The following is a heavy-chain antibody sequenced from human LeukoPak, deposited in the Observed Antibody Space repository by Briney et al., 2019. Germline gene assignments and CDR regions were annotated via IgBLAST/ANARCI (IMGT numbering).Heavy chain of an antibody. CDR3: ARGLYSSSWYAHFDY. V-gene: IGHV4-4*07. Sequence: SETLSLTCTVSGGSISGYYWSWIRQPAGKGLEWIGRIYTSGSTNYNPSLKSRVTMSVDTSKNQFSLKLSSVTAADTAVYYCARGLYSSSWYAHFDYWGQGTLVTVSS. J-gene: IGHJ4*02. CDR2: IYTSGST. CDR1: GGSISGYY. D-gene: IGHD6-13*01.